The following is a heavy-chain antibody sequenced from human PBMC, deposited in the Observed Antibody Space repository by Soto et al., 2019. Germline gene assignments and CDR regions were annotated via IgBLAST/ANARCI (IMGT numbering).Heavy chain of an antibody. CDR3: GRGPSPRAPAGGTPYYYAMDV. CDR1: GYDFTAYD. V-gene: IGHV1-8*02. D-gene: IGHD6-13*01. Sequence: ASVKVSCKASGYDFTAYDINWVRQASGQGLEWMGWMNPVNGATGTARRFQGRVSLSRNTATGTAYLELTSLRSDDTAVYYCGRGPSPRAPAGGTPYYYAMDVWGQGTTVTVSS. J-gene: IGHJ6*02. CDR2: MNPVNGAT.